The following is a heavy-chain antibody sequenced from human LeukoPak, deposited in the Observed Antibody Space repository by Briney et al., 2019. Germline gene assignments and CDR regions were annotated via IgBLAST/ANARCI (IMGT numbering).Heavy chain of an antibody. V-gene: IGHV3-21*01. CDR3: ARDFEFGSAAGTPN. J-gene: IGHJ4*02. D-gene: IGHD6-13*01. CDR2: ISSSSSYI. CDR1: GFTFSNYE. Sequence: GGSLRLSCAASGFTFSNYEMNWGRQAPGKGLEWVSSISSSSSYIYYADSVKGRFTISRDNAKNSLYLQMNSLRAEDTAVYYCARDFEFGSAAGTPNWGQGTLVTVSS.